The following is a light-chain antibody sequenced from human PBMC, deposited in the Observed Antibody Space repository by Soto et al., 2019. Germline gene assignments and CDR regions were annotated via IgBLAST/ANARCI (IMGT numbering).Light chain of an antibody. CDR1: ESISRDY. CDR2: GAS. V-gene: IGKV3-20*01. Sequence: EIVLTQSRGTLSLARRQRATLSCRASESISRDYLAWYQQRLGQAPRLLIYGASSGATGIPDRFSGSGSGTDFTLTISRLEPEDFAIYYCQQYGGVPYTFGQGTRLEI. CDR3: QQYGGVPYT. J-gene: IGKJ5*01.